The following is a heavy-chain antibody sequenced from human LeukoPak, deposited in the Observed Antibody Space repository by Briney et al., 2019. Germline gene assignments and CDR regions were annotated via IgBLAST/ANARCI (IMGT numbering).Heavy chain of an antibody. CDR1: GFNFGSYS. V-gene: IGHV3-23*01. Sequence: GGSLRLSCAASGFNFGSYSMTWVRQAPGKGLEWVSAISGSGGSTYYADSVKGRFTISRDNSKNTLYLQMNSLRAEDTAVYYCARDLAITMIGGAFDIWGQGTMVTVSS. J-gene: IGHJ3*02. CDR3: ARDLAITMIGGAFDI. CDR2: ISGSGGST. D-gene: IGHD3-22*01.